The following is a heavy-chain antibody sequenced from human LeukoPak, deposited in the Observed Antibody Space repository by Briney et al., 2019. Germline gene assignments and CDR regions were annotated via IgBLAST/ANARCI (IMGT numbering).Heavy chain of an antibody. CDR1: GGSISSSSYY. D-gene: IGHD1-20*01. CDR3: ARITGDFDY. J-gene: IGHJ4*02. CDR2: IYYSGST. V-gene: IGHV4-39*01. Sequence: SPSETLSLTCTVSGGSISSSSYYWGWIRQPPGKGLEWIGSIYYSGSTYYNPSLKSRVTISVDTSKNQFSLKLSSVIAADTAVYYCARITGDFDYWGQGTLVTVSS.